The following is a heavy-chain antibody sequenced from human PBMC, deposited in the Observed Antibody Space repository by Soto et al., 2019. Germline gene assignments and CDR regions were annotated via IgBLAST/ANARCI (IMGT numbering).Heavy chain of an antibody. V-gene: IGHV5-51*01. J-gene: IGHJ3*02. CDR1: GYSFTSYW. CDR3: AKRDRSGYDPGAAFDI. Sequence: PGESLKISCKGSGYSFTSYWIAWVRQMPGKGLEWMGVIYPGDSDTRYSPSFQGQVTISADKSISTAYLQWSSLKASDTAMYYCAKRDRSGYDPGAAFDIWGQGTMVTVSS. D-gene: IGHD5-12*01. CDR2: IYPGDSDT.